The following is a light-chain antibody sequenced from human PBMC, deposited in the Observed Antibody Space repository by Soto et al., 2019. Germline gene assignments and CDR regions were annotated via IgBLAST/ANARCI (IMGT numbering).Light chain of an antibody. Sequence: QSVLTQPASVSGSPGQSITISCTGTSSDVGGYDYVSWYQLHPGKAPKLMVFEVSNRPSGVSYRFSGSKSGNTASLTISGLQAEDVSDYFCSSYLISIAYLFGTGTKVTVL. CDR1: SSDVGGYDY. CDR2: EVS. V-gene: IGLV2-14*01. J-gene: IGLJ1*01. CDR3: SSYLISIAYL.